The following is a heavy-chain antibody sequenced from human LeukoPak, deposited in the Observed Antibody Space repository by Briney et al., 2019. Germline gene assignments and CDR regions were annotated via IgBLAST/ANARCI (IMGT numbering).Heavy chain of an antibody. V-gene: IGHV3-23*01. CDR2: ISGSGGST. CDR3: AKEPRYCSGGSCPYFAY. J-gene: IGHJ4*02. CDR1: GFTFSSYA. Sequence: GGSLRLSCAASGFTFSSYAMSWVRQAPGKGLEWVSAISGSGGSTYYADSVMGRFTISRDNSKNTLYLQMNSLRAEDTAVYYCAKEPRYCSGGSCPYFAYWGQGTLVTVSS. D-gene: IGHD2-15*01.